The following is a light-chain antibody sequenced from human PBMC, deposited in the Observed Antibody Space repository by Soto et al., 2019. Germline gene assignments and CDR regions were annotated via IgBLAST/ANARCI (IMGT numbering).Light chain of an antibody. CDR3: GTWDSSLSAYV. CDR2: DNN. Sequence: VSAAPGQKVTISCSGSSSNIGNNYVSWYQQLPGTAPKLLIYDNNKRPSGIPDRFSGSKSGTSATLGITGLQTGDEADYYCGTWDSSLSAYVFGTGTKVTVL. CDR1: SSNIGNNY. V-gene: IGLV1-51*01. J-gene: IGLJ1*01.